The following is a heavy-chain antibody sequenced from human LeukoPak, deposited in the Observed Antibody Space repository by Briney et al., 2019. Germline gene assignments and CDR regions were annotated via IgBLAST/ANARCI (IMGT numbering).Heavy chain of an antibody. CDR1: GGSFSGYY. CDR3: ARGTERDVLPAANSFDY. J-gene: IGHJ4*02. V-gene: IGHV4-34*01. Sequence: SETLSLTRAVYGGSFSGYYWSWIRQPPGKGLEWIGEINHSGSTNYNPSLKSRVTISVDTSKNQFSLKLSSVTAADTAVYYCARGTERDVLPAANSFDYWGQGTLVTVSS. CDR2: INHSGST. D-gene: IGHD2-2*01.